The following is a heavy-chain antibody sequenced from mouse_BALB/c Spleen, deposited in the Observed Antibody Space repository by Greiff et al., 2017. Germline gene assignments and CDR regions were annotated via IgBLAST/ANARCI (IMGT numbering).Heavy chain of an antibody. CDR2: ISSGGSYT. CDR3: ARGESTMITTRAMDY. D-gene: IGHD2-4*01. J-gene: IGHJ4*01. Sequence: EVQVVESGGGLVKPGGSLKLSCAASGFTFSSYAMSWVRQSPEKRLEWVAEISSGGSYTYYPDTVTGRFTISRDNAKNTLYLEMSSLRSEDTAMYYCARGESTMITTRAMDYWGQGTSVTVSS. V-gene: IGHV5-9-4*01. CDR1: GFTFSSYA.